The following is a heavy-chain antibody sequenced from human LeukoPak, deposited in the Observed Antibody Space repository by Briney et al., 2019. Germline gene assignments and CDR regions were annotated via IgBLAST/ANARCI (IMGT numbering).Heavy chain of an antibody. CDR3: ARDPYDILTGPYFDY. J-gene: IGHJ4*02. V-gene: IGHV3-13*05. CDR2: IGTAGDP. Sequence: GGSLRLSCAASGFTFSSYDMHWVRQATGKGLEWVSAIGTAGDPYYPGSVKGRFTISRDNAKNTLYLQMNSLRAEDTAVYYCARDPYDILTGPYFDYWGQGTLVTVSS. D-gene: IGHD3-9*01. CDR1: GFTFSSYD.